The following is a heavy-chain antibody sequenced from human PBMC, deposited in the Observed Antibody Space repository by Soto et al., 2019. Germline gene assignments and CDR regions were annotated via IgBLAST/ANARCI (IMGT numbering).Heavy chain of an antibody. J-gene: IGHJ4*02. CDR2: IHYSGST. V-gene: IGHV4-59*01. CDR1: GVSISDYY. Sequence: TSETLSLTCTVSGVSISDYYWSWIRQPPGKGLEWIGYIHYSGSTDYNPSLKSRVTISVDTSKNQFSLELTSVTATDTAVYYCARDFGRLGSSTRCEPFYFDYWGQGTLVTVSS. CDR3: ARDFGRLGSSTRCEPFYFDY. D-gene: IGHD2-2*01.